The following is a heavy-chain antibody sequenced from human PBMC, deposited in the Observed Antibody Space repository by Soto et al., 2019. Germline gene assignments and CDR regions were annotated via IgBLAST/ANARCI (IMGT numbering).Heavy chain of an antibody. CDR2: ISAYNGYT. J-gene: IGHJ4*02. Sequence: QVQLVQSGAEVKKPGASVKVSCKASGYTFTNYGITWVRQAPGQGLEWMGWISAYNGYTNYEQRLQGRLTMTTDTSTNTAYMELRRLRSDDTAVYYCARVKLSYCGGDCYLIDFWGQGTLVTASS. CDR3: ARVKLSYCGGDCYLIDF. V-gene: IGHV1-18*01. D-gene: IGHD2-21*02. CDR1: GYTFTNYG.